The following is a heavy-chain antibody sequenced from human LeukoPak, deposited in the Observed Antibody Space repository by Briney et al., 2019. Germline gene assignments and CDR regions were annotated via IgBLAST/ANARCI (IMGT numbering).Heavy chain of an antibody. Sequence: GGSLRLSCAASGFTFSSYAMSWVRQAPGKGLEWVSAISGSGGSTYYADSVKGRFTISRDNSKNTLYLQMSSLRAEDTAVYYCAKDWGITIFGVVRGFDPWGQGTLVTVSS. CDR3: AKDWGITIFGVVRGFDP. CDR2: ISGSGGST. CDR1: GFTFSSYA. V-gene: IGHV3-23*01. D-gene: IGHD3-3*01. J-gene: IGHJ5*02.